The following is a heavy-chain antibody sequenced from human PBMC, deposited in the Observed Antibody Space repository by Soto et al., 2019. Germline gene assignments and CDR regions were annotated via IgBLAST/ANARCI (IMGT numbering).Heavy chain of an antibody. Sequence: ETLSLTCTVSGGSISTSSYYWGWIRQPPGKGLEWIGSIYYSGSTYYNPSLKSRVTISVDTSKNQFSLKLSSVTAADTAVYYCARRVVVVLAAEVPGDYWGQGTLVTVSS. CDR1: GGSISTSSYY. V-gene: IGHV4-39*01. D-gene: IGHD2-15*01. CDR2: IYYSGST. J-gene: IGHJ4*02. CDR3: ARRVVVVLAAEVPGDY.